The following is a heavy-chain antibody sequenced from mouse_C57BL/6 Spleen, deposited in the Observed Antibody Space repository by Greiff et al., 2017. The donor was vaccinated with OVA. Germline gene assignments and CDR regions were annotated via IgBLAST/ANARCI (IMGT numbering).Heavy chain of an antibody. CDR3: ARHEAYYSNSYYAMDY. V-gene: IGHV1-62-2*01. CDR1: GYTFTEYT. CDR2: FYPGSGSI. D-gene: IGHD2-5*01. Sequence: QVQLQQSGAELVKPGASVKLSCKASGYTFTEYTIHWVKQRSGQGLEWIGWFYPGSGSIKYNEKFKDKATLTADKSSSTVCMELSRLTSEDSAVYFWARHEAYYSNSYYAMDYWGQGTSVTVSS. J-gene: IGHJ4*01.